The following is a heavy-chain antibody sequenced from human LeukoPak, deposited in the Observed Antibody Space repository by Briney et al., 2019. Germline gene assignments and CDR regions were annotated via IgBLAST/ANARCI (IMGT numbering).Heavy chain of an antibody. Sequence: PGGSLRLSCAASGFTVSSNYMSWVRQAPGKGLEWVSVIYSGGSTYYADSVKGRFTISRDNSKNTLYLQMNSLRAEDTAVYYCAKGGTAPYYDSSGLPFDPWGQGTLVTVSS. J-gene: IGHJ5*02. V-gene: IGHV3-53*01. CDR1: GFTVSSNY. CDR2: IYSGGST. CDR3: AKGGTAPYYDSSGLPFDP. D-gene: IGHD3-22*01.